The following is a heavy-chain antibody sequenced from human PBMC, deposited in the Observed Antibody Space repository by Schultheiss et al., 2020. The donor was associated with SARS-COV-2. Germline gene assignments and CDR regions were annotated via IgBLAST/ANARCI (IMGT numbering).Heavy chain of an antibody. V-gene: IGHV3-53*05. Sequence: GGSLRLSCAASGFTVSSNYMSWVRQAPGKGLEWVSVIRGSGGNTFYADSVKGRFTISRDNSKNTLYLQMNSLRAEDTAVYYCAKGDSSGSNYYGMDVWGQGTTVTVSS. J-gene: IGHJ6*02. CDR3: AKGDSSGSNYYGMDV. CDR1: GFTVSSNY. D-gene: IGHD3-22*01. CDR2: IRGSGGNT.